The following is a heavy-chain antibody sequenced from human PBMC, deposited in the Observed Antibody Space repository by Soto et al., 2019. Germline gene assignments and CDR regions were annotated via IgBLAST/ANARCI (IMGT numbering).Heavy chain of an antibody. CDR3: AKDVTGAPPPVSD. V-gene: IGHV3-23*01. Sequence: GGSLRLSCAASGFTFSNYAMSWVRQAAGKGLEWVSAISGSGDSTYYADSVKGRFTISRDHSKNTLYLQMNSLRAEDTAIYYCAKDVTGAPPPVSDWGQGIRVTVSS. D-gene: IGHD1-20*01. CDR1: GFTFSNYA. J-gene: IGHJ4*02. CDR2: ISGSGDST.